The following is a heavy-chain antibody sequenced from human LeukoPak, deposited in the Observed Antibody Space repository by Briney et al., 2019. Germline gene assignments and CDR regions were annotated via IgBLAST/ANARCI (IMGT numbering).Heavy chain of an antibody. J-gene: IGHJ4*02. CDR3: ARGGTTAMRYFDY. Sequence: SETLSLTCTVSGGSISSDSYYWAWIRQPPGKGLEWIASIYYSGSTYYNPSLKSRVTISVDTSRNQFSLQLNSVTPEDTAVYYCARGGTTAMRYFDYWGQGTLVTVSS. D-gene: IGHD5-18*01. V-gene: IGHV4-39*01. CDR2: IYYSGST. CDR1: GGSISSDSYY.